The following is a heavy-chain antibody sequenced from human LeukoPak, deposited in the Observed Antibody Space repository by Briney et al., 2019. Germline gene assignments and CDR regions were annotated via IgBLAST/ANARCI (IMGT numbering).Heavy chain of an antibody. D-gene: IGHD4-23*01. CDR3: ARDGGSTVVYDAFDI. CDR2: IYTSEST. V-gene: IGHV4-4*07. Sequence: SETLSLTCTVSGGSISGYYWSWIRQPAGKGLEWIGRIYTSESTNYNPSLKSRVTMSVDTSKNQFSLKLSSVTAADTAVYYCARDGGSTVVYDAFDIWGQGTQAAVSS. J-gene: IGHJ3*02. CDR1: GGSISGYY.